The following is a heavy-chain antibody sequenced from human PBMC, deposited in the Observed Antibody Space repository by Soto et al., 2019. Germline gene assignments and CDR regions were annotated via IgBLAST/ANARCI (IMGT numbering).Heavy chain of an antibody. CDR2: IYYSGST. Sequence: SETLSLTCTVSGGSISSYYWSWIRQPPGKGLEWIGYIYYSGSTNYNPSLKSRVTISVDTSKNQFSLKLSSVTAADTAVYYCAREAKTFYDSSGFDAFDIWGQGTMVTVS. CDR3: AREAKTFYDSSGFDAFDI. CDR1: GGSISSYY. D-gene: IGHD3-22*01. V-gene: IGHV4-59*01. J-gene: IGHJ3*02.